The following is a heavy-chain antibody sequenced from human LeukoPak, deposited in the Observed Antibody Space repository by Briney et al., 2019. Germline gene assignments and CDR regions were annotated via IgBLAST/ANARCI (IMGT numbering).Heavy chain of an antibody. CDR3: ARGRRAVAFYYYYGMDV. D-gene: IGHD6-19*01. Sequence: SETLSLTCAVYGGSFSGYYWSWIRQPPGKGLEWIGEINHSGSTNYNPSLKSRVTISVDTSKNQFSPKLSSVTAADTAVYYCARGRRAVAFYYYYGMDVWGQGTTVTVSS. J-gene: IGHJ6*02. CDR2: INHSGST. V-gene: IGHV4-34*01. CDR1: GGSFSGYY.